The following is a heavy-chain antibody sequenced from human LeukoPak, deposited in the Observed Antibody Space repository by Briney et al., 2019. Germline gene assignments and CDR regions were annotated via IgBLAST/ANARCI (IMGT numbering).Heavy chain of an antibody. CDR3: ARGSGSPYGMDV. Sequence: SVKVSCKASGGTFSSYAMSWVGQAPGQGGEGMGGIIPIFGTANYAQKLQGRVTITADESTSTAYMELSSLRSEDSAVSYWARGSGSPYGMDVWGKGTTVTASS. CDR2: IIPIFGTA. D-gene: IGHD3-10*01. J-gene: IGHJ6*04. CDR1: GGTFSSYA. V-gene: IGHV1-69*13.